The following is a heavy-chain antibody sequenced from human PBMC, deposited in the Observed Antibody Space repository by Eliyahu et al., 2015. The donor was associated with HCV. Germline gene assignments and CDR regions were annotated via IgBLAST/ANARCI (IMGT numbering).Heavy chain of an antibody. Sequence: QVQLQESGPGLVKSSETLSLTCTVSGGSISTYYWSWIRQPPGXGLEWIGYIHYSGSTNYNPSLKSRVSISIDTSKNQFSLKLSSVTAADTAVYYCASGGGGIAVAGTGGWFDPWGQGTLVTVSS. CDR3: ASGGGGIAVAGTGGWFDP. V-gene: IGHV4-59*01. D-gene: IGHD6-19*01. J-gene: IGHJ5*02. CDR2: IHYSGST. CDR1: GGSISTYY.